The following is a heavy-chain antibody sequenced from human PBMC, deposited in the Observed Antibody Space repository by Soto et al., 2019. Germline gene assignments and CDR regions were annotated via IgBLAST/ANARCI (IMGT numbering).Heavy chain of an antibody. J-gene: IGHJ4*02. CDR3: ARALGGRFGESYDY. V-gene: IGHV1-69*01. CDR1: GGTFSSYA. Sequence: QVQLVQSGAEGKKPGSSVKVSCKASGGTFSSYAISWVRQAPGQGLEWMGGIIPIFGTANYAQKFQGRVTITADESTSTAYMELSSLRSEDTAVYYCARALGGRFGESYDYWGQGTLVTVSS. CDR2: IIPIFGTA. D-gene: IGHD3-10*01.